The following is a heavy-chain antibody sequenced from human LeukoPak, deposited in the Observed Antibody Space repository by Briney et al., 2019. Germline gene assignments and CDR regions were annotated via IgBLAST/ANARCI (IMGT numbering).Heavy chain of an antibody. CDR2: IYHSGST. D-gene: IGHD6-19*01. Sequence: SETLSLTCTVSGSSISSGYYWGWIRQPPGKGLEWIGNIYHSGSTFYNPSLKSRVTTSVGTSKNQFSLKLSSVTAADTAVYYCAREMSIAVAGTKLNYFDYWGQGTLVTVSS. V-gene: IGHV4-38-2*02. CDR3: AREMSIAVAGTKLNYFDY. CDR1: GSSISSGYY. J-gene: IGHJ4*02.